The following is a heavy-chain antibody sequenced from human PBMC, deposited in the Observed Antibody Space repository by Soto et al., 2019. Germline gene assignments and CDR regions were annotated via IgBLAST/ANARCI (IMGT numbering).Heavy chain of an antibody. J-gene: IGHJ4*02. CDR1: VYTFTCYY. CDR3: ARDRADSSSWYGTDY. V-gene: IGHV1-2*02. D-gene: IGHD6-13*01. CDR2: INPNSGGT. Sequence: GXSVKVSCKASVYTFTCYYMHWVRQAPGQGLEWMGWINPNSGGTNYAQKFQGRVTMTGDTSISTAYMELSRLRSDDTAVYYCARDRADSSSWYGTDYWGQGTLVTVSS.